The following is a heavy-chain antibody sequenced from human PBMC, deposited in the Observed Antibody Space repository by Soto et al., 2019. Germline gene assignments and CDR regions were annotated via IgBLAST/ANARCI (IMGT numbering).Heavy chain of an antibody. V-gene: IGHV4-39*01. Sequence: QLQLQESGPGLVKPSETLSLTCTVSGGSISSSSYYWGWIRQPPGKGLEWIGSIYYSGSTYYNPSLKSRVTISVDPSKNQFSLKLSSVTAADTAVYYCARRLSITMVRNNYYMDVWGKGTTVTVSS. D-gene: IGHD3-10*01. J-gene: IGHJ6*03. CDR1: GGSISSSSYY. CDR2: IYYSGST. CDR3: ARRLSITMVRNNYYMDV.